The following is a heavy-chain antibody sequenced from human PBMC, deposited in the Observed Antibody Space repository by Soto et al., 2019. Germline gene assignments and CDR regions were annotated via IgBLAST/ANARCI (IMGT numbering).Heavy chain of an antibody. CDR1: GGTFSSYA. CDR3: ARDREEMATISSFDY. D-gene: IGHD5-12*01. CDR2: IIPIFGTA. Sequence: QVQLVQSGAEVKKPGSSVKVSCKASGGTFSSYAISWVRQAPGQGLEWMGGIIPIFGTANYAQKFQGRVTITADESTSTAYMELSSLRSEDTAMYYCARDREEMATISSFDYWGQGTLVTVSS. J-gene: IGHJ4*02. V-gene: IGHV1-69*12.